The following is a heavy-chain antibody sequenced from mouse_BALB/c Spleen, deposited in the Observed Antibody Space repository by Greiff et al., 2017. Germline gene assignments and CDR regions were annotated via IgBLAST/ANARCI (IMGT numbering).Heavy chain of an antibody. Sequence: EVQRVESGGGLVKPGGSLKLSCAASGFTFSSYAMSWVRQSPEKRLEWVAEISSGGSYTYYPDTVTGRFTISRDNAKNTLYLEMSSLRSEDTAMYYCARPREFSWFAYWGQGTLVTVSA. CDR1: GFTFSSYA. V-gene: IGHV5-9-4*01. CDR3: ARPREFSWFAY. CDR2: ISSGGSYT. J-gene: IGHJ3*01.